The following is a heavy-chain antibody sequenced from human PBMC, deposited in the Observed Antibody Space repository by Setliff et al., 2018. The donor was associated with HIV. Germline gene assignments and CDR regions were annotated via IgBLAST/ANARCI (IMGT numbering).Heavy chain of an antibody. CDR3: ASKVYCTNGVCLDAFDI. Sequence: ASVKVSCKASGYTFTSYYLHWVRQATGQGLEWMGWMNPNSGNTGYAQKFQGRVTITRNTSISTAYMELSSLRSEDTAVYYCASKVYCTNGVCLDAFDIWGQGTMVTVSS. D-gene: IGHD2-8*01. CDR1: GYTFTSYY. CDR2: MNPNSGNT. J-gene: IGHJ3*02. V-gene: IGHV1-8*03.